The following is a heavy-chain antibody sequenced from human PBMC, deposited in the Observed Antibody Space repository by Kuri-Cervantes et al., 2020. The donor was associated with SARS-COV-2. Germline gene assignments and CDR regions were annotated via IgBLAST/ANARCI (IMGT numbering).Heavy chain of an antibody. V-gene: IGHV4-39*01. CDR1: GGSISSPNYD. CDR2: IPSAGGT. CDR3: ARQPCTSPSCYLGDDAFDI. J-gene: IGHJ3*02. D-gene: IGHD2-2*01. Sequence: GSLRLSCTVSGGSISSPNYDWGWIRQPPGKGLEWIGSIPSAGGTYYSPFLKSRVTISVDTSKNQFSLKLTSGTAADTAVYYCARQPCTSPSCYLGDDAFDIWGQGTMVTVSS.